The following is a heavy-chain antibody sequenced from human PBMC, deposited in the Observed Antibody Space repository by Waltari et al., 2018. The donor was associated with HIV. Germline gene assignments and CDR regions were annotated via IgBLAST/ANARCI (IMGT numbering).Heavy chain of an antibody. CDR1: GFTFSSYW. CDR3: ARVDGSTAGGGAGDI. V-gene: IGHV3-74*01. J-gene: IGHJ3*02. Sequence: EVQLVESGGGLVQPGGSLRLSCAASGFTFSSYWIHWVRQAPGKGLVGVSRYWGEGRRTTDADSGKGRFTISRYNDKNTLYLQMNSLRAEDTAVYYCARVDGSTAGGGAGDIWGQGTMVTVSS. CDR2: YWGEGRRT. D-gene: IGHD3-10*01.